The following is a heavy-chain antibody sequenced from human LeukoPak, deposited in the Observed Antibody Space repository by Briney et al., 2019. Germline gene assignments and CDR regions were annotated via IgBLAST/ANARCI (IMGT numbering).Heavy chain of an antibody. J-gene: IGHJ4*02. Sequence: ASVKVSCKASGYRFISSGINWVRQAPGQGPEWMGWISGDNGNTHYAQRFQGRVTMTTDTSTDTAYMELRSLTSDGTAVYYCARDDCINGVCYVGDSWGQGTLVTVSS. CDR1: GYRFISSG. CDR2: ISGDNGNT. CDR3: ARDDCINGVCYVGDS. D-gene: IGHD2-8*01. V-gene: IGHV1-18*01.